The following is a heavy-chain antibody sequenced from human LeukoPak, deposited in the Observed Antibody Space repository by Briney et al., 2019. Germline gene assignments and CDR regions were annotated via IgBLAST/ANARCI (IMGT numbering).Heavy chain of an antibody. Sequence: SVKVSCKASGGTFSSYAISWVRQAPGQGLEWMGGIIPIFGTANYAQKFQGRVTITADESTSTAYMELSSLRSEDTAVYYCATHQETTVATEPFDYWGQGTLVTVSS. D-gene: IGHD4-23*01. J-gene: IGHJ4*02. CDR1: GGTFSSYA. CDR3: ATHQETTVATEPFDY. CDR2: IIPIFGTA. V-gene: IGHV1-69*13.